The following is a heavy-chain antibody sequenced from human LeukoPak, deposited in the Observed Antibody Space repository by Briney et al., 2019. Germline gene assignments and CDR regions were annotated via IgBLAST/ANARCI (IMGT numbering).Heavy chain of an antibody. CDR2: IIPIFGTA. CDR3: ARDTQRATGRFDP. CDR1: GYTFNSYA. Sequence: ASVKVSCKASGYTFNSYAISWVRQAPGQGLEWMGGIIPIFGTANYAQKFQGRVTITADESTSTAYMELSSLRSEDTAVYYCARDTQRATGRFDPWGQGTLVTVSS. D-gene: IGHD5-24*01. J-gene: IGHJ5*02. V-gene: IGHV1-69*13.